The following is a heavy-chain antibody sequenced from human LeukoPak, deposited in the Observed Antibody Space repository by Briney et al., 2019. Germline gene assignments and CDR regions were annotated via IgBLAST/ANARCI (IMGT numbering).Heavy chain of an antibody. D-gene: IGHD6-13*01. J-gene: IGHJ4*02. CDR1: GGSISSYY. CDR3: ARGVYIAAAQYGY. CDR2: IYYSGTT. V-gene: IGHV4-59*01. Sequence: SETLSLTCTVSGGSISSYYWNWIRQPPGKGLEWIGYIYYSGTTNYNPTLKSRVTISVDTSKNQFSLKLSSVTAADTAVYYCARGVYIAAAQYGYWGQGTLVTVSS.